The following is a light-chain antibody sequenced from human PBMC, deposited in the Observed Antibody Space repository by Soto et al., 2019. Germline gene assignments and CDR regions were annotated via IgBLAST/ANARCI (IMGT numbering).Light chain of an antibody. V-gene: IGKV1-5*01. CDR1: QSIVRW. CDR2: DAS. CDR3: QQYNSHSGG. J-gene: IGKJ1*01. Sequence: DIQMTQSPSTLSASVGDRVTITCRASQSIVRWLAWYQQKPGKAPKLLIYDASSLQRGVPSRFSGSGSGTEFTLTISTLHPDDFATYYCQQYNSHSGGVGQGTKVDSK.